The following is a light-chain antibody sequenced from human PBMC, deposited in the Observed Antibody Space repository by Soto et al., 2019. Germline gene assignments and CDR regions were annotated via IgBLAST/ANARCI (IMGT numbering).Light chain of an antibody. Sequence: EIVLTQSPSTLSLSPGERATLSCRASRVISSYLAWYQQKRGQAPRLLIYGASTRATGIPARFSGSGSGTDFTLNITRLEPEDFAVYYCQQYGSSPRTFGQGTKVDIK. J-gene: IGKJ1*01. CDR1: RVISSY. CDR3: QQYGSSPRT. CDR2: GAS. V-gene: IGKV3-20*01.